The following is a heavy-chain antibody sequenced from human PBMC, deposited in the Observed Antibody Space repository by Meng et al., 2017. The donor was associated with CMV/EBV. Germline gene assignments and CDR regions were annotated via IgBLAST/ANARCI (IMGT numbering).Heavy chain of an antibody. Sequence: GESLKISCAASGFTFSSYAMSWVRQAPGKGLEWVSAISGSGGSTYYADSVKGRFTISRGNSKNTLYLQMNSLRAEDTAVYYCAKFDITGTRIFRRGGVNFDYWGQGTLVTVSS. CDR2: ISGSGGST. J-gene: IGHJ4*02. CDR1: GFTFSSYA. CDR3: AKFDITGTRIFRRGGVNFDY. D-gene: IGHD1-7*01. V-gene: IGHV3-23*01.